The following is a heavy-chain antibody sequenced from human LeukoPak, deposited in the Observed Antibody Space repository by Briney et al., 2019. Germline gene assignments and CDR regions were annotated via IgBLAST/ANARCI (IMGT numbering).Heavy chain of an antibody. D-gene: IGHD5-24*01. J-gene: IGHJ3*02. CDR1: GGSISSGGYY. CDR2: IYYSGST. Sequence: SQTLSLTCTVSGGSISSGGYYWSWLRQHPGKGLEWVVYIYYSGSTYYNPSLKSRVTISVDTSKNQFSLKLSSVTAADTAVYYCARDNGYNPPNSAFDIWGQGTMVTVSS. V-gene: IGHV4-31*03. CDR3: ARDNGYNPPNSAFDI.